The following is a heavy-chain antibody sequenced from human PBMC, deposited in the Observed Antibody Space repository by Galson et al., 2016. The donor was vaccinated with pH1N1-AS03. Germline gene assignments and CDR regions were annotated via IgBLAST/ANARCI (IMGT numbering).Heavy chain of an antibody. V-gene: IGHV4-61*08. CDR3: ARERVNAWFRHPFDT. CDR2: IYYTGAT. Sequence: SETLSLTCTVSGGSVSSGGYYWSWLRQPPGERLEWIAHIYYTGATNYNPSLKSRVTISLDTSKNQFSLNLSSVTAADTAVYFCARERVNAWFRHPFDTWGQGTLVTVSS. D-gene: IGHD3-9*01. J-gene: IGHJ3*02. CDR1: GGSVSSGGYY.